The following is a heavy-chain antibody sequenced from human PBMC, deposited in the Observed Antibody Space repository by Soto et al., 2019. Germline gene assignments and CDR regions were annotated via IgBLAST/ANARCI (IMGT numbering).Heavy chain of an antibody. D-gene: IGHD4-17*01. CDR3: ARGTPVPTYFFDS. CDR1: GGTSSSES. Sequence: QVQLVQSGAEVKKPGSSVKVSCKASGGTSSSESISWLRQAPGQGLEWMGRIIPMFGIAKYAQKFQGSVTITADRSSHTAYMELSSLRSDDTAVYFCARGTPVPTYFFDSWGQGTLLSVSS. V-gene: IGHV1-69*02. CDR2: IIPMFGIA. J-gene: IGHJ4*02.